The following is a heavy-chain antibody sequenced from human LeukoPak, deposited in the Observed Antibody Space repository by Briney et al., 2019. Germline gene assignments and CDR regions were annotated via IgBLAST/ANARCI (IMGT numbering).Heavy chain of an antibody. J-gene: IGHJ1*01. V-gene: IGHV1-18*01. CDR2: ISAYNGNT. D-gene: IGHD6-19*01. CDR1: GYTFTSYG. CDR3: ARGAATVASTLFLRH. Sequence: GASVKVSCKASGYTFTSYGISWVRQAPGQGLEWMGWISAYNGNTNYAQKLQGRVTMTTDTSTSTAYMELRSLRSDDTAVYYCARGAATVASTLFLRHWGQGTMVTVSS.